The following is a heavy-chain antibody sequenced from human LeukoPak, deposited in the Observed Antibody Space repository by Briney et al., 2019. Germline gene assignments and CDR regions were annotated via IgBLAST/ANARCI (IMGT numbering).Heavy chain of an antibody. J-gene: IGHJ5*02. CDR1: GYTFTSYG. Sequence: ASVKVSCKASGYTFTSYGISWVRQAPGQGLEWMGWISAYNGNTNYAQKLQGRDTMTTDTSTSTAYMELRSLRSDDTAVYYCAITSSLNWFDPWGQGTLVTVSS. CDR3: AITSSLNWFDP. D-gene: IGHD6-13*01. V-gene: IGHV1-18*01. CDR2: ISAYNGNT.